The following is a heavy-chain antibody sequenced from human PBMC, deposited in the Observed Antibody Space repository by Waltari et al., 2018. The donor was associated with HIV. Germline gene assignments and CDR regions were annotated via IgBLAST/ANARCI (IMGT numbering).Heavy chain of an antibody. CDR1: GFTFSNSW. Sequence: EVQLVESGGGLVQPGGSLRLSCAASGFTFSNSWMRWVRQAPGKGLEWVANIRQGGSETYYVDSVKGRFTISRDDAKNSLYLQLNSLRVEDTAVYYCAKLGAAFDFWGQGTLVTVSS. CDR3: AKLGAAFDF. D-gene: IGHD3-16*01. V-gene: IGHV3-7*01. CDR2: IRQGGSET. J-gene: IGHJ4*02.